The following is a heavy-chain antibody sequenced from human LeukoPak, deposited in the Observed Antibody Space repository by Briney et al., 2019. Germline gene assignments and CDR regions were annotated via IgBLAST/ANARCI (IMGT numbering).Heavy chain of an antibody. V-gene: IGHV4-39*07. Sequence: SETLSLICTVSGGSISSSSYYWGWIRQPPGKGLEWIGSIYHSGSTYYNPSLKSRVTISVDTSKNQFSLKLSSVTAADTAVYYCARAGYYPRFDYWGQGTLVTVSS. CDR1: GGSISSSSYY. CDR3: ARAGYYPRFDY. J-gene: IGHJ4*02. D-gene: IGHD3-9*01. CDR2: IYHSGST.